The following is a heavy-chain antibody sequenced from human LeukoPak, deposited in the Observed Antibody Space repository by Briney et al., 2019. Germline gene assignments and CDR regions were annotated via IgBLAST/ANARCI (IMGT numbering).Heavy chain of an antibody. CDR3: ATGHSGSYSA. J-gene: IGHJ5*02. Sequence: PGGSLRLSCAASGFTFTGHWMTWVRQAPGKGLEWVATITQDGSEKYYVDSVKGRFTISRDNAKNSLYLQMNSLRVEDTAVFYCATGHSGSYSAWGQGTLVTVSS. CDR2: ITQDGSEK. CDR1: GFTFTGHW. V-gene: IGHV3-7*03. D-gene: IGHD3-10*01.